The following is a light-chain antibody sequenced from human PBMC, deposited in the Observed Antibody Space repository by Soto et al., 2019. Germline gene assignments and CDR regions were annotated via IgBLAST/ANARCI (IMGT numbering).Light chain of an antibody. V-gene: IGKV1-27*01. CDR3: QKYNSPPSIT. CDR2: AAS. J-gene: IGKJ5*01. CDR1: LGISNS. Sequence: IQMTQSPSSLSASVGDRVTITGRASLGISNSLAWYQQKPGKVPKLLIYAASTLQSGVPSRFSGSGSGTDFTLTISSLQPEDVATYYCQKYNSPPSITFGQGTRLEN.